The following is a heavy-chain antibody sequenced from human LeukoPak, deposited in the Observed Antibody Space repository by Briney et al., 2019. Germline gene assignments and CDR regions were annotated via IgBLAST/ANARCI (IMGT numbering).Heavy chain of an antibody. CDR2: IWYDGSNK. D-gene: IGHD5-24*01. CDR3: ARDMAGEMATFSFDY. V-gene: IGHV3-33*08. J-gene: IGHJ4*02. CDR1: GFTFSSYG. Sequence: PGRSLRLSCAASGFTFSSYGMHWVRQAPGKGLEWVAVIWYDGSNKYYADSVKGRFTISRDNSKNTLYLQMNSLRAEDTAVYYCARDMAGEMATFSFDYWGQGTLVTVSS.